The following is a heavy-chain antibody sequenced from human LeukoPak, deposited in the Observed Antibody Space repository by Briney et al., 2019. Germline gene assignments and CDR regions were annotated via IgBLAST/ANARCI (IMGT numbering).Heavy chain of an antibody. Sequence: GGSLRLSCAASGFTFSSYAMSWVRQAPGKGLEWVSAISGSGGSTYYADSVKGRFTISRDNSKNTVYLQMNSLRAEDTAVYYCAKSPDIVLMVYAIPDYWGQGTLVTVSS. J-gene: IGHJ4*02. CDR2: ISGSGGST. D-gene: IGHD2-8*01. CDR3: AKSPDIVLMVYAIPDY. CDR1: GFTFSSYA. V-gene: IGHV3-23*01.